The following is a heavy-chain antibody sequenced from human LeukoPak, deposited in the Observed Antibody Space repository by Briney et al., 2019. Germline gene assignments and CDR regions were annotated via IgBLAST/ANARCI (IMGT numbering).Heavy chain of an antibody. V-gene: IGHV4-30-4*01. CDR3: ARGSFGGCFDY. D-gene: IGHD6-19*01. CDR2: IYYSGST. Sequence: SETLSLTCTVSGGSISSGGYYWSWIRQPPGKGLEWIGYIYYSGSTYYNPSLKSRVTISVDTSKNQFSLKLSSVTAADTAVYYCARGSFGGCFDYWGQGTLVTVSS. J-gene: IGHJ4*02. CDR1: GGSISSGGYY.